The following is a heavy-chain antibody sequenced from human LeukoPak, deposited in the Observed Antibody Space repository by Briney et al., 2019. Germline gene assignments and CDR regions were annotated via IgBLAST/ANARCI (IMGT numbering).Heavy chain of an antibody. J-gene: IGHJ4*02. CDR2: ITSRSSSI. Sequence: GGSLRLSCAVSGFTLSSYSTNWVPQAPGKGLEWMSYITSRSSSIYYADSVKGQFPISRDNANNSLLLQMHSLRDEDTAVYDCASSDSVWGQGTLVTVSS. V-gene: IGHV3-48*02. CDR1: GFTLSSYS. CDR3: ASSDSV. D-gene: IGHD2-15*01.